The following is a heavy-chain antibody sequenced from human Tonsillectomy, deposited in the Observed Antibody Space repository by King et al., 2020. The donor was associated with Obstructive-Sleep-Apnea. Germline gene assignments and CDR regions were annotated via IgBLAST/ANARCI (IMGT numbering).Heavy chain of an antibody. J-gene: IGHJ4*02. CDR3: VKDTYYYDSSGYYRFDY. CDR1: GFTFSTYA. CDR2: ISDSGGST. D-gene: IGHD3-22*01. V-gene: IGHV3-23*04. Sequence: VQLVESGGGLVQPGESLRLSCAASGFTFSTYAMSWVRQAPGKGLEWVSVISDSGGSTYYTDSVKGRFTISRDNSENTLYLQMNSLRVEDTAVYYCVKDTYYYDSSGYYRFDYWGQGTLVTVSS.